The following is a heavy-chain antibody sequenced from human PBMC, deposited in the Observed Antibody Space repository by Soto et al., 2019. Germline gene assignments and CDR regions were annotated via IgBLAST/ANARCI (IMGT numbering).Heavy chain of an antibody. J-gene: IGHJ4*02. Sequence: ASVKVSCKASGYTFTSYGISWVRQAPGQGIEWMGWISAYNGNTNYAQKLQGRVTMTTDTSTSTAYMELRSLRSDDTAVYYCARATTDIVVVVAAEFDYWGQGTLVTVSS. CDR2: ISAYNGNT. V-gene: IGHV1-18*01. D-gene: IGHD2-15*01. CDR3: ARATTDIVVVVAAEFDY. CDR1: GYTFTSYG.